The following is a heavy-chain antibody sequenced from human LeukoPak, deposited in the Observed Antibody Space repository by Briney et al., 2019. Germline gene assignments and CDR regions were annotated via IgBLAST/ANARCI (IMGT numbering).Heavy chain of an antibody. D-gene: IGHD5-18*01. CDR3: ARDGPDTAMVLYYYYGMDV. CDR1: GFTFSSYW. J-gene: IGHJ6*02. V-gene: IGHV3-7*01. Sequence: GGSLRLSCAASGFTFSSYWMSWVRQAPGKGLEWVANIKQDGSEKYYVDSVKGRFTISRDNAKNSLYLQMNSLRAEDTAVYYCARDGPDTAMVLYYYYGMDVWGQGTTVTVSS. CDR2: IKQDGSEK.